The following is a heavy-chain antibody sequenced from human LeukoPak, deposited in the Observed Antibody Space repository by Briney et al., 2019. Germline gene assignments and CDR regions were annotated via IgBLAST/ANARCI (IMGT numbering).Heavy chain of an antibody. CDR2: IIPIFGTA. D-gene: IGHD5-12*01. CDR3: ARGGYSGSGNPFDY. CDR1: GGTFSSYA. Sequence: GASVKVSCKASGGTFSSYAISWVRQAPGQGLEWMGGIIPIFGTANYAQKFQGRVTITADESTSTAYMELSSLRSEDTVVYYCARGGYSGSGNPFDYWGQGTLVTVSS. J-gene: IGHJ4*02. V-gene: IGHV1-69*13.